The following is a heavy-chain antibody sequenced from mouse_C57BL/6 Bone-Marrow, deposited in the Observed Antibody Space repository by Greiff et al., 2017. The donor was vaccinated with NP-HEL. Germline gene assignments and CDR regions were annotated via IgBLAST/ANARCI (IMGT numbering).Heavy chain of an antibody. J-gene: IGHJ2*01. CDR3: AIHYYGSSPDY. CDR2: ISSGGSYT. CDR1: GFTFSSYG. D-gene: IGHD1-1*01. V-gene: IGHV5-6*01. Sequence: EVKRVESGGDLVKPGGSLKLSCAASGFTFSSYGMSWVRQTPDKRLEWVATISSGGSYTYYPDSVKGRFTISRDNDKNTLYLQMSSLKSADTAMYYCAIHYYGSSPDYWGQGTTLTVSS.